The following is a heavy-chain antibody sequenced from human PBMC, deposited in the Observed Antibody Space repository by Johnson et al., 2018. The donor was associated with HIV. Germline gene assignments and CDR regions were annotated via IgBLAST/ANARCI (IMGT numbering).Heavy chain of an antibody. CDR3: AKDQSSGRLIDAFDI. CDR2: VSGSGGST. V-gene: IGHV3-23*04. CDR1: GFTFSSYA. Sequence: VQLVESGGGLVQPGGSLRLSCAASGFTFSSYAMNWVRQAPGKGLEWVSAVSGSGGSTYYADSVKGRFTTSRDHSKNTLYLLMKSLRAEDTAVYYCAKDQSSGRLIDAFDIWGQGTMVTVSS. D-gene: IGHD1-26*01. J-gene: IGHJ3*02.